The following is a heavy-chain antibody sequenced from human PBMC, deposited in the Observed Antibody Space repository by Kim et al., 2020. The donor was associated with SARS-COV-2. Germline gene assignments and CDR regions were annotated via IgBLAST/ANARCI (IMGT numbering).Heavy chain of an antibody. CDR3: ARYSYSFDY. J-gene: IGHJ4*02. V-gene: IGHV4-59*01. Sequence: GSTNYNPSLKSRVTISVDTSKNQFSLKLSSVTAADTAVYYCARYSYSFDYWGQGTLVTVSS. D-gene: IGHD5-18*01. CDR2: GST.